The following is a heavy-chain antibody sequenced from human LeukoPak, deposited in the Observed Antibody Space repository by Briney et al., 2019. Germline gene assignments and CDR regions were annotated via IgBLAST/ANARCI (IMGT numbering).Heavy chain of an antibody. D-gene: IGHD3-3*01. CDR3: GKDFQHYAFWSGYEY. CDR1: GFTFDEYS. V-gene: IGHV3-43*01. CDR2: ISWDGGRT. Sequence: GGPLRLSCAASGFTFDEYSMQWVRQAPGKGLEWVSDISWDGGRTYYADSVKGRFTISRDNSKKSLYLQMNSLRTEDTAFYYCGKDFQHYAFWSGYEYRGQGTLVTVSS. J-gene: IGHJ4*02.